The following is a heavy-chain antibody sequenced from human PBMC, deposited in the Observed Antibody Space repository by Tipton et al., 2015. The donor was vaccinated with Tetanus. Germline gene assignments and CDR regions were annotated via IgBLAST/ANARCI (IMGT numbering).Heavy chain of an antibody. D-gene: IGHD2-8*01. CDR1: GYIFNNYW. Sequence: MQLVQSGGEVKKPGESLKISCKGSGYIFNNYWIGWVRQKPEKGLEWMGIIYPGDSDTRYSPPFQGQVTISVDKSINTAYLQWSSLKASDTSMFYCARAHCTDGVCNFDFWGQGALVTVAS. J-gene: IGHJ4*02. V-gene: IGHV5-51*01. CDR2: IYPGDSDT. CDR3: ARAHCTDGVCNFDF.